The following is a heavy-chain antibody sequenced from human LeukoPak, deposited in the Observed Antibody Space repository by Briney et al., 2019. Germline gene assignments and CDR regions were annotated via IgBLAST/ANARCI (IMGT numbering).Heavy chain of an antibody. CDR1: GGPFSGYY. V-gene: IGHV4-34*01. D-gene: IGHD4-17*01. Sequence: SETLSLTCAVYGGPFSGYYWGWIRQPPGKGLEWIGEINHSGSTNYNPSLKSRVTISVDTSKNQFSLKLSSVTAADTAVYYCGNNYGDDGGNWGQGTLVTVSS. CDR3: GNNYGDDGGN. J-gene: IGHJ4*02. CDR2: INHSGST.